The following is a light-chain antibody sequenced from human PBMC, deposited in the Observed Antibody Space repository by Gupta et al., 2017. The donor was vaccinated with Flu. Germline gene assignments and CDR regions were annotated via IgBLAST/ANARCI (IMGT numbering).Light chain of an antibody. CDR3: SSNTSNSKYV. J-gene: IGLJ1*01. V-gene: IGLV2-14*01. CDR1: SRDVGGYNY. CDR2: EVS. Sequence: QSALTQPASVSGYPGQSITISCTGTSRDVGGYNYVSWYQQHPGTAPKLMISEVSNRPSGVSSRFSGSKSGNTASLTISGLQAEDEVDYYCSSNTSNSKYVFGTGTKVAVL.